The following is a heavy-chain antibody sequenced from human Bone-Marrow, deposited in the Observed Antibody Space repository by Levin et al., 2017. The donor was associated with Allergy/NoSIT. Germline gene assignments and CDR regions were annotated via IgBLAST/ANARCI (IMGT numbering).Heavy chain of an antibody. CDR2: IYSDGST. CDR1: GSTVSSNY. D-gene: IGHD2-2*01. Sequence: GGSLRLSCAASGSTVSSNYMSWVRQAPGKGLEWVSVIYSDGSTYYTDSVKGRFTISRDNSKNTLYLHMNSLRAEDTAVYYCAGRGTSSLIASFDYWGQGTLVTVSS. V-gene: IGHV3-53*01. CDR3: AGRGTSSLIASFDY. J-gene: IGHJ4*02.